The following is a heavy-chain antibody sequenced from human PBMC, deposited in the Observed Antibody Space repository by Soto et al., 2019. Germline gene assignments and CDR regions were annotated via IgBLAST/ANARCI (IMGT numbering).Heavy chain of an antibody. V-gene: IGHV4-31*03. CDR1: GGSITRGGYY. Sequence: QVQLQESGPGLVKPSETLSLTCTVSGGSITRGGYYWSWIRQHPGKGLEWIGYIYNSGTTYYNPSLKSRVTISLDTSKNQLSLKLTSVTAADTAVYYCARDPAPWGQGTLVTVSS. CDR3: ARDPAP. CDR2: IYNSGTT. J-gene: IGHJ5*02.